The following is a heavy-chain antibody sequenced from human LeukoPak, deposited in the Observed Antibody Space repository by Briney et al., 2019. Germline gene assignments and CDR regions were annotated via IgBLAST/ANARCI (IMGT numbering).Heavy chain of an antibody. Sequence: SETLSLTCAVSGGSISSSNWWSWVRQPPGKGLEWIGEIYHSGSTNYNPSLKSRVTISVDKSKNQFSLRLSSVTAADTAVYYCTRERRDGYKVYFDYWGQGTLVTVSS. CDR2: IYHSGST. J-gene: IGHJ4*02. CDR3: TRERRDGYKVYFDY. D-gene: IGHD5-24*01. V-gene: IGHV4-4*02. CDR1: GGSISSSNW.